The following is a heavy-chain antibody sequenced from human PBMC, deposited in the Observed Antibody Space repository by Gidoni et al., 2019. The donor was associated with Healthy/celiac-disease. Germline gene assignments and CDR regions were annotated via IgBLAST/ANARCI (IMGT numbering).Heavy chain of an antibody. CDR3: ARVYCSSTSCYVFYYYYGMDV. D-gene: IGHD2-2*01. CDR2: ISYDGSNK. CDR1: GFTFSRYA. Sequence: QVQLVESGGGVVQPGRSLRLACAASGFTFSRYAMHWGRQAPGKGLEWVAVISYDGSNKYYADSVKGRFTISRDNSKNTLYLQMNSLRAEDTAVYYCARVYCSSTSCYVFYYYYGMDVWGQGTTVTVSS. J-gene: IGHJ6*02. V-gene: IGHV3-30-3*01.